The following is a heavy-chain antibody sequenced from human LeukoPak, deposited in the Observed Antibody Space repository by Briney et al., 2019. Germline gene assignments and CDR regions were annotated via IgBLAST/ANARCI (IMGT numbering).Heavy chain of an antibody. Sequence: PGGSLRLSCAASGFTFSEYGVHWVRQAPGKGLEWVAFIQFDGSDIFYADSVKGRFTISRDNAKNSLYLQMNSLRAEDTAVYYCAIRYCSSTGCRAYSYHCMDVWGKGTTVTVSS. CDR1: GFTFSEYG. V-gene: IGHV3-30*02. J-gene: IGHJ6*03. CDR2: IQFDGSDI. D-gene: IGHD2-2*01. CDR3: AIRYCSSTGCRAYSYHCMDV.